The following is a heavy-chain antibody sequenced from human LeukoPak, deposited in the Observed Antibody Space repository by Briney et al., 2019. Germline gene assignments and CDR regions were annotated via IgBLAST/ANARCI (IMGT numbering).Heavy chain of an antibody. J-gene: IGHJ3*02. CDR3: ARVYYYGSGSPNINAFDI. D-gene: IGHD3-10*01. CDR2: IYYSGST. Sequence: SETLSLTCTVSGGSISSGDYYWSWIRQPPGKGLEWIGYIYYSGSTYYNPSLKSRVTISVDTSKNQFSLKLSSVTAADTAVYYCARVYYYGSGSPNINAFDIWGQGTMVTVSS. CDR1: GGSISSGDYY. V-gene: IGHV4-30-4*08.